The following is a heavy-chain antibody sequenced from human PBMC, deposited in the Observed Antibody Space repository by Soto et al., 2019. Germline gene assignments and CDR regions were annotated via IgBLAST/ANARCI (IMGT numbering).Heavy chain of an antibody. Sequence: PGGSLRLSCAASGFTFSSYAISWVRQAPGKGLEWVSAISGSGGSTYYADSVKGRFTISRDNSKNTLYLQMNSLRAEDTAVYYCLGVVVPAAMKSLDYYYYMDVWGKGTTVTVSS. CDR3: LGVVVPAAMKSLDYYYYMDV. J-gene: IGHJ6*03. CDR1: GFTFSSYA. D-gene: IGHD2-2*01. V-gene: IGHV3-23*01. CDR2: ISGSGGST.